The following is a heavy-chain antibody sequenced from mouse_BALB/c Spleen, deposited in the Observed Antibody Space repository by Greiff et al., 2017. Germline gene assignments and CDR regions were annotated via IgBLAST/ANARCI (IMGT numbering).Heavy chain of an antibody. CDR3: ARDPSYYYGSSYGYFDY. CDR2: ISYDGSN. CDR1: GYSITSGYY. Sequence: EVQLVESGPGLVKPSQSLSLTCSVTGYSITSGYYWNWIRQFPGNKLEWMGYISYDGSNNYNPSLKNRISITRDTSKNQFFLKLNSVTTEDTATYYCARDPSYYYGSSYGYFDYWGQGTTLTVSS. D-gene: IGHD1-1*01. J-gene: IGHJ2*01. V-gene: IGHV3-6*02.